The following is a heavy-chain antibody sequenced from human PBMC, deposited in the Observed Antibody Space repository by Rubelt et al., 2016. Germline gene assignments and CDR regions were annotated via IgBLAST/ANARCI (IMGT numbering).Heavy chain of an antibody. V-gene: IGHV1-2*06. CDR2: INPNSGGT. D-gene: IGHD5-12*01. J-gene: IGHJ4*02. CDR3: ARARSGYSLFGY. Sequence: WMGRINPNSGGTNYAQKFQGRVTMTRATSISTAYMELSRLRSDDTAVYYCARARSGYSLFGYWGQGTLVTVSS.